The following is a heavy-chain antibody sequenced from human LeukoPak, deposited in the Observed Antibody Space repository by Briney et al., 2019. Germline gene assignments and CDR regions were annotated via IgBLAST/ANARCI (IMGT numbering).Heavy chain of an antibody. CDR2: INPNSGGT. V-gene: IGHV1-2*02. J-gene: IGHJ4*02. CDR3: ARDPRRDGYNLGGDY. Sequence: GASVKVSCKASGYTFTSYGISWVRQAPGQGLEWMGWINPNSGGTNYAQKFQGRVTMTSDTSISTAYMELSRLRSDDTAVYYCARDPRRDGYNLGGDYWGQGTLVTVSS. D-gene: IGHD5-24*01. CDR1: GYTFTSYG.